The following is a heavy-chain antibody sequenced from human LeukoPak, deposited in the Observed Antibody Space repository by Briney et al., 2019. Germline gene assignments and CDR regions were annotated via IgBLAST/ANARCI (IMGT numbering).Heavy chain of an antibody. CDR1: GGSFSGYY. Sequence: SETLSLTCAVYGGSFSGYYWSWIRQPPGKGLEWIGEINHSGSTNYNPSLKSRVTISVDTSKNQFSLKLSSVTAADTAVYYCASGIQWTGNNCWGQGTLVTVSS. J-gene: IGHJ4*02. CDR2: INHSGST. CDR3: ASGIQWTGNNC. V-gene: IGHV4-34*01. D-gene: IGHD3/OR15-3a*01.